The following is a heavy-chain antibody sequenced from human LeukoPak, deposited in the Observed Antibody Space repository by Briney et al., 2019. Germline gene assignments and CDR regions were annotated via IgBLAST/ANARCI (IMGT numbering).Heavy chain of an antibody. CDR2: ISVSGDWT. CDR3: AKEGSNGVFDY. V-gene: IGHV3-23*01. CDR1: GFTFSSYY. J-gene: IGHJ4*02. Sequence: GGSLRLSCEASGFTFSSYYMIWVRQAPGKGLEWVSVISVSGDWTYYADSVKGRFTISRDNSKNTLYLQMNSLRAEDTAVYYCAKEGSNGVFDYWGQGTLVTVSS. D-gene: IGHD1-26*01.